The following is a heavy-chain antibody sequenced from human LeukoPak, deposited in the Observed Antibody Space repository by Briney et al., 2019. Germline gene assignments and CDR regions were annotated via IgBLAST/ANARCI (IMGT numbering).Heavy chain of an antibody. D-gene: IGHD6-13*01. V-gene: IGHV3-7*01. CDR1: GVTFSSYW. Sequence: GGSLRLSCVASGVTFSSYWMSWIRQAPGKGLEWVANMKQDGSEKYYVDSVKGRFTISRDNAKTSVYLQMNSLRAEDTAMYYCAREGIAAAADYWGQGMLVTVSS. CDR3: AREGIAAAADY. J-gene: IGHJ4*02. CDR2: MKQDGSEK.